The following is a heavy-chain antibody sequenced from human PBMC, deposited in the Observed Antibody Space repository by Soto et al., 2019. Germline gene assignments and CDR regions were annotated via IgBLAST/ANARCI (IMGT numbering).Heavy chain of an antibody. CDR2: IYPGDSDT. V-gene: IGHV5-51*01. D-gene: IGHD5-12*01. J-gene: IGHJ6*02. CDR1: GYSFTSYW. CDR3: ARQGDDVATIYHNYYYYYGMDV. Sequence: GESLKISCKGSGYSFTSYWIGWVRQMPGKGLEWMGIIYPGDSDTRYSPSFQGQVTISADKSISTAYLQWSSLKASDTAMYYCARQGDDVATIYHNYYYYYGMDVWGQGTTVTVSS.